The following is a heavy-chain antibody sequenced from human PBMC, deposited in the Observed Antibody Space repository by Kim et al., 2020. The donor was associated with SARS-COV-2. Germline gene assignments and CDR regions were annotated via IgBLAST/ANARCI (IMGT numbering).Heavy chain of an antibody. J-gene: IGHJ6*01. CDR3: VRVGSPRVAPHGMVV. D-gene: IGHD2-15*01. V-gene: IGHV4-31*03. Sequence: SETLSLTCTVSGGSIRNNYYYWSWNRQHPGKGLEWIGYIYYSGTTYYNPSLKSRVIVSLDTSKNQFSLNLRSVNAADRAVYDCVRVGSPRVAPHGMVVSG. CDR1: GGSIRNNYYY. CDR2: IYYSGTT.